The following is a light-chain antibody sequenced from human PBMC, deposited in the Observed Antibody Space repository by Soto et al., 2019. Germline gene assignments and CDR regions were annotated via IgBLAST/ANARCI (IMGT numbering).Light chain of an antibody. CDR2: EVN. CDR3: SSYAGSNNYV. J-gene: IGLJ1*01. V-gene: IGLV2-8*01. CDR1: SSDIGGYNY. Sequence: QSALTQPPSASGSPGQSVTISCNETSSDIGGYNYVSWYQQHPGNGPKLMIYEVNKRPSGVPDRFSGSKSGNTASLTVAGLQAEDEADYYCSSYAGSNNYVFGTGTKLTVL.